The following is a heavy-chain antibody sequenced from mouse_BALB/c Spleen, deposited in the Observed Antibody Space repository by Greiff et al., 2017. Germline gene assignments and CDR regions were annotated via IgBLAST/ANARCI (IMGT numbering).Heavy chain of an antibody. CDR3: TRGDGSSYGGYFDV. CDR1: GFTFSSYT. D-gene: IGHD1-1*01. Sequence: EVKVEESGGGLVKPGGSLKLSCAASGFTFSSYTMSWVRQTPEKRLEWVATISSGGSYTYYPDSVKGRFTISRDNAKNTLYLQMSSLKSEDTAMYYCTRGDGSSYGGYFDVWGAGTTVTVSS. V-gene: IGHV5-6-4*01. CDR2: ISSGGSYT. J-gene: IGHJ1*01.